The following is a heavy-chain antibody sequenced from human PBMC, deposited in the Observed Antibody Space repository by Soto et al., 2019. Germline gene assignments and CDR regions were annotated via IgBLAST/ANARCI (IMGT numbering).Heavy chain of an antibody. CDR2: ISWNSGSI. J-gene: IGHJ4*02. D-gene: IGHD4-4*01. V-gene: IGHV3-9*01. Sequence: DVQLVESGGGLVQPGRSLRLSCAASGFTFDDYAMHWVRQAPGKGLEWVSGISWNSGSIGYADSVKGRFTISRDNAKNSLYLQMNSLRAEDTALYYCAKDTGRFYSNYVDYWGQGTLVTVSS. CDR3: AKDTGRFYSNYVDY. CDR1: GFTFDDYA.